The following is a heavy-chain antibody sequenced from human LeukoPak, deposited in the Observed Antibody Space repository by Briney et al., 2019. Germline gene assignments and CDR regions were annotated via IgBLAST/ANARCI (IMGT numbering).Heavy chain of an antibody. CDR2: ISGSGGST. J-gene: IGHJ3*02. CDR1: GYSISSGYY. V-gene: IGHV3-23*01. Sequence: RPSETLSLTCTVSGYSISSGYYWGWIRQPPGKGLEWVSAISGSGGSTYYADSVKGRFTISRDNSKNTLYLQMNSLRAEDTAVYYCAKDWGVRVAYDAFDIWGQGTMVTVSS. CDR3: AKDWGVRVAYDAFDI. D-gene: IGHD3-16*01.